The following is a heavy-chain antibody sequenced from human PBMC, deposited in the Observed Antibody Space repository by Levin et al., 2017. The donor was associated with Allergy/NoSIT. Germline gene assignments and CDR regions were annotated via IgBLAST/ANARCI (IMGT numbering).Heavy chain of an antibody. D-gene: IGHD3-10*01. Sequence: GSLRLSCAASGFTFSTYGIHWVRQAPGKGLEWVSFISYDGTKESFSSSVKGRFTVSRDNSKNMVSLQMNSLRVEDTALYYCAGLWFGDKEAFDIWGQGTVVTVSS. CDR2: ISYDGTKE. J-gene: IGHJ3*02. V-gene: IGHV3-30*03. CDR1: GFTFSTYG. CDR3: AGLWFGDKEAFDI.